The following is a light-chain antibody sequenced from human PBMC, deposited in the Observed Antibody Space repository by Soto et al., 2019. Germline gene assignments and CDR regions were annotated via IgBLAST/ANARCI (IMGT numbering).Light chain of an antibody. Sequence: DIKMTQSPSTLSASVGDRVTIIFRASQSVSTRLAWYQQKPGKAPKVLIYDASSWAGGVPSRFTGSGSGTEFTLTINSLQPDDFATYYCQQYSVYWTFGQGTKVDIK. V-gene: IGKV1-5*02. CDR2: DAS. CDR1: QSVSTR. J-gene: IGKJ1*01. CDR3: QQYSVYWT.